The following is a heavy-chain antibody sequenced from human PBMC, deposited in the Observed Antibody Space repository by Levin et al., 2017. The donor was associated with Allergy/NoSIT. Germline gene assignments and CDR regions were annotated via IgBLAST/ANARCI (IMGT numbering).Heavy chain of an antibody. CDR3: AKPDYDSGWYIDY. CDR1: GFTFSSYG. CDR2: ISYDGSNK. J-gene: IGHJ4*02. V-gene: IGHV3-30*18. Sequence: PGGSLRLSCAASGFTFSSYGMHWVRQAPGKGLEWVAVISYDGSNKYYADSVKGRFTISRDNSKNTLYLQMNSLRAEDTAVYYCAKPDYDSGWYIDYWGQGTLVTVSS. D-gene: IGHD6-19*01.